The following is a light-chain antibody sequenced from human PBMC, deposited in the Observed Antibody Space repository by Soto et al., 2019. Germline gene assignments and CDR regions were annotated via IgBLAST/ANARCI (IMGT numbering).Light chain of an antibody. J-gene: IGLJ2*01. CDR2: DVS. Sequence: QSVLTQPASVSGSPGQLTIISCTGTSSDVGGYNYDSWYQQHPGKAPKVMIYDVSKRPSGIPNRFSGSKSGNTAALTISGLQVEDEADYCCSSYTSGLTSLVFGGGTKLTVL. CDR1: SSDVGGYNY. V-gene: IGLV2-14*03. CDR3: SSYTSGLTSLV.